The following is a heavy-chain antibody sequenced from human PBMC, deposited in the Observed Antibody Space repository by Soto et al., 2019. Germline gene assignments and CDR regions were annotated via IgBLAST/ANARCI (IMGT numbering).Heavy chain of an antibody. CDR2: INPISDT. V-gene: IGHV3-11*03. J-gene: IGHJ6*02. CDR3: ARGHYSMDV. Sequence: QVQLMQSGGGLVKPGGSLRLSCAASGFMFSDYYMTWIRQTRVRGLECVAYINPISDTNYADSVRGRFTIYRDNARNSLCLQLNSLRREDSGGHDYARGHYSMDVWAQGTTVTV. CDR1: GFMFSDYY.